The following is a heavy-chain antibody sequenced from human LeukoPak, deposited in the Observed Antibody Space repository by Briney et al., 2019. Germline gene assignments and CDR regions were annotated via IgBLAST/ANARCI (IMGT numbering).Heavy chain of an antibody. V-gene: IGHV3-21*01. D-gene: IGHD1-26*01. CDR3: ARGGIITSYAFEI. CDR2: ISTTSSYI. Sequence: GGSLRLSCAASRFSFSTYAISWVRQAPGKGLEWVSCISTTSSYIFYADSVRGRFTISRDNAKNSLYLQMDSLRAEDTAVYYCARGGIITSYAFEIWGQGTMVTVSS. J-gene: IGHJ3*02. CDR1: RFSFSTYA.